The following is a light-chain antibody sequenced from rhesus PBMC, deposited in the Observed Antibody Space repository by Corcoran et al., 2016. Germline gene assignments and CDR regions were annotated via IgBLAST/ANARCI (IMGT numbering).Light chain of an antibody. Sequence: QAALTQPRSVSGSPGQSVTISCTGTSSDIVGYNYVSWYQQHPGTAPKLMIYEVSKRPSGVSDRFSGSKSGNTASLTISGLPAEDEADYYCSSYAGGNTYIFGAGTRLTVL. CDR3: SSYAGGNTYI. V-gene: IGLV2-32*02. CDR2: EVS. J-gene: IGLJ1*01. CDR1: SSDIVGYNY.